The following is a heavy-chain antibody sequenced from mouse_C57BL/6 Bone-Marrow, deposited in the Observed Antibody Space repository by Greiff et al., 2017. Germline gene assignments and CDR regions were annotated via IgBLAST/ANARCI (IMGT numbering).Heavy chain of an antibody. CDR3: VRGAMDY. V-gene: IGHV10-1*01. Sequence: EVKLVESGGGLVQPKGSLKLSCAASGFSFNTYAMNWVRQAPGKGLEWVARIRSKSNNYASYYADSVRDRFTIYRDDSESMLYLPMNTLKTEDTAMYYCVRGAMDYWGQGTSVTVTS. CDR1: GFSFNTYA. CDR2: IRSKSNNYAS. J-gene: IGHJ4*01.